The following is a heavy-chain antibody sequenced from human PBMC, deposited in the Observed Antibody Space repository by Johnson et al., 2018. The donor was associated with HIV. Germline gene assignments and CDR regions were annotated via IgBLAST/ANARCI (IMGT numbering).Heavy chain of an antibody. D-gene: IGHD3-9*01. CDR1: GFTFSEYY. CDR3: GRHLDDAFDI. Sequence: VQLVESGGGLVKPGGSLRLSCAASGFTFSEYYMSWIRQAPGKGLEWVSDISSRGSIIYYADSVKGRFTISRDNAENSLYLQMNNLRAEDTAVYYCGRHLDDAFDIWGQGTMVTVSS. V-gene: IGHV3-11*04. CDR2: ISSRGSII. J-gene: IGHJ3*02.